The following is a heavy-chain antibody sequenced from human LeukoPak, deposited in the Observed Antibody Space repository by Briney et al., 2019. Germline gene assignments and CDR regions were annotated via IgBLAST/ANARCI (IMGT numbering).Heavy chain of an antibody. CDR1: GDSVSRNIAA. Sequence: SQTLSLTCAISGDSVSRNIAAWNWIRQSPSRGLEWLGSTHYRSKWYSDYAESVKGRITIDPDTSKNHFSLHLKSVTPEDTGVYYCARAFPYGDTWENTFDYWGQGILVTVSS. J-gene: IGHJ4*02. V-gene: IGHV6-1*01. CDR2: THYRSKWYS. D-gene: IGHD1-26*01. CDR3: ARAFPYGDTWENTFDY.